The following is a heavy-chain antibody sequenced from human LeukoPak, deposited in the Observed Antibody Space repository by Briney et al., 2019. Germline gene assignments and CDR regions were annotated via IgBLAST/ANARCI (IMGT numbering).Heavy chain of an antibody. CDR2: IWYDGSNK. V-gene: IGHV3-33*01. D-gene: IGHD3-16*02. Sequence: GGSLRLSCAASGFTFSSYSMHWVRQAPGKGLEWVAVIWYDGSNKYYADSVKGRFTISRDNSKNTLYLQMNSLRAEDTAVYYCTRDGASGVNYAWGSYRPKTFDYWGQGTLVTVSS. J-gene: IGHJ4*02. CDR3: TRDGASGVNYAWGSYRPKTFDY. CDR1: GFTFSSYS.